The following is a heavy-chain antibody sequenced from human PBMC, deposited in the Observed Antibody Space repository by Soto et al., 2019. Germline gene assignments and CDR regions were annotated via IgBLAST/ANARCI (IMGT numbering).Heavy chain of an antibody. D-gene: IGHD6-13*01. CDR1: GYTFTSYA. CDR3: ARGGGSSRTYYYYYMDV. CDR2: INAGNGNT. Sequence: ASVKVSCKASGYTFTSYAVHWVRQAPGQRLEWMGWINAGNGNTKYSQKFQGRVTITRDTSASTAYMELSSLRSEDAAVYYCARGGGSSRTYYYYYMDVWGKGTTVTVSS. J-gene: IGHJ6*03. V-gene: IGHV1-3*01.